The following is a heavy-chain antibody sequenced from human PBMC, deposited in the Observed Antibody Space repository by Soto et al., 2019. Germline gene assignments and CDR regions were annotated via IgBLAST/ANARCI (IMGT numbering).Heavy chain of an antibody. CDR1: GFTFSNAW. CDR2: VKTKTEGETT. V-gene: IGHV3-15*07. CDR3: RRFSSLDGMDV. J-gene: IGHJ6*02. Sequence: GGSLRLSCAASGFTFSNAWMHWVRQAPGRGLEWVGRVKTKTEGETTEYAAPVKGRFTISRDDSRNTLYLQMNSLKTEDTAVYYCRRFSSLDGMDVWGQGTTVTVSS. D-gene: IGHD3-3*01.